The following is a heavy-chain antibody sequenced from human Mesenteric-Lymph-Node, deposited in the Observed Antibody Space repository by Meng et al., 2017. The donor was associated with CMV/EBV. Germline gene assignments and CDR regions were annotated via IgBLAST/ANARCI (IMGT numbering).Heavy chain of an antibody. CDR1: GFTFNTYA. V-gene: IGHV3-23*01. D-gene: IGHD5-12*01. CDR3: AKDPVRYSGYFFDY. J-gene: IGHJ4*02. Sequence: GESLKISCAASGFTFNTYAMTWVRQAPGKGLEWVSTISGSGGTTYYADSEKGRFTISRDNSKNTLYLQMNSLRAEDTAVYYCAKDPVRYSGYFFDYWGQGTLVTVSS. CDR2: ISGSGGTT.